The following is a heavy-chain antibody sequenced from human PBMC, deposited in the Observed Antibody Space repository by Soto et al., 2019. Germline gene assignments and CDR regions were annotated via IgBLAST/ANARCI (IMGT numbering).Heavy chain of an antibody. D-gene: IGHD3-10*01. Sequence: GGSLRLSCAASGFTFSSYGMHWVRQAPGKGLEWVAVIWYDGSNKYYADSVKGRFTISRDDSKNTLYLQMNSLRAEDTAVYYCARPYGSGSYPFKYFDYWGQGTLVTVSS. V-gene: IGHV3-33*01. CDR3: ARPYGSGSYPFKYFDY. J-gene: IGHJ4*02. CDR2: IWYDGSNK. CDR1: GFTFSSYG.